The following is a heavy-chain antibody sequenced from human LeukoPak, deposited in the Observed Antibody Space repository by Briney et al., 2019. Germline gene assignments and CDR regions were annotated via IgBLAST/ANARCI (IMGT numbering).Heavy chain of an antibody. J-gene: IGHJ5*02. CDR1: GGSFSGSGYY. V-gene: IGHV4-39*07. CDR2: VNYRGSA. CDR3: AREPDA. Sequence: SETLSLTCTVSGGSFSGSGYYWGCMRQPPRMGLEWVATVNYRGSAFYSPSLTSRATTSKDTSKSQCSVRLTPVTAADTAVYYGAREPDAWGQGTLVTVSS.